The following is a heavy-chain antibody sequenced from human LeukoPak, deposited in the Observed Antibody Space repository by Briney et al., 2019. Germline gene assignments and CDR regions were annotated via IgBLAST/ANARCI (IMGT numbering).Heavy chain of an antibody. CDR2: IIPILGIA. Sequence: SVKVSCKASGGTFSSYAISWVRQAPGQGLEWMGRIIPILGIANYAQKFQGRVTMTRNTSISTAYMELSSLRSEDTAVYYCARAYCSSTSCYTGYYYYMDVWGKGTTVTVSS. CDR1: GGTFSSYA. CDR3: ARAYCSSTSCYTGYYYYMDV. J-gene: IGHJ6*03. D-gene: IGHD2-2*02. V-gene: IGHV1-69*04.